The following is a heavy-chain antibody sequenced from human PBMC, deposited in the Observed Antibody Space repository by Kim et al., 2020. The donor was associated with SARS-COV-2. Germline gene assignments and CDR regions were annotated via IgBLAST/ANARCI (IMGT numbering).Heavy chain of an antibody. Sequence: VKGRFTISRDNSKNTLYLQMNSLRAEDTAVYYCARPYCGGDCYSISAFDYWGQGTLVTVSS. D-gene: IGHD2-21*02. CDR3: ARPYCGGDCYSISAFDY. J-gene: IGHJ4*02. V-gene: IGHV3-30*01.